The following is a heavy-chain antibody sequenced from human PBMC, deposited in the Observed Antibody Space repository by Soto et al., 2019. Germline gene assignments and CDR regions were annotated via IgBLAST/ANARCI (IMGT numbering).Heavy chain of an antibody. CDR2: IYYSGST. Sequence: SETLSLTCTVSGGSISSSSYYWGWIRQPPGKGLEWIGSIYYSGSTYYNPSLKSRVTISVDTSKNQFSLKLSSVTAADTAVYYCARHADCSGGSCLFDYWGQGTLVTVSS. J-gene: IGHJ4*02. CDR3: ARHADCSGGSCLFDY. CDR1: GGSISSSSYY. D-gene: IGHD2-15*01. V-gene: IGHV4-39*01.